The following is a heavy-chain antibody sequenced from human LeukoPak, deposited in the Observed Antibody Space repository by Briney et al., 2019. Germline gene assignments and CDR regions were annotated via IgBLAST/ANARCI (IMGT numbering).Heavy chain of an antibody. V-gene: IGHV3-11*01. CDR1: GFTFSDYY. CDR2: ISSSGSPI. CDR3: ARGPRDAFDI. J-gene: IGHJ3*02. Sequence: GGSLRLSCAAFGFTFSDYYMSWIRQAPGKGLEWVSYISSSGSPIKYADSVKGRFTISRDNAKNSLYLQMNSPRAEDTAVYYCARGPRDAFDIWGQGTMVTVSS.